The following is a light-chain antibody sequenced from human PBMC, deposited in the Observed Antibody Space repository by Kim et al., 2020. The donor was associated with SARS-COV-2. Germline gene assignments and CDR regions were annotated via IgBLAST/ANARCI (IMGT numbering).Light chain of an antibody. CDR3: QQYYVNPYT. CDR1: HSSRTW. V-gene: IGKV1-5*01. J-gene: IGKJ2*01. Sequence: SASVGVRVTITCRARHSSRTWLAWYQQKPGKAPNVLICDASTLISGLPSRFGCSGSRTEFTLTISNLQRDDFATYYCQQYYVNPYTFGQGTKLEI. CDR2: DAS.